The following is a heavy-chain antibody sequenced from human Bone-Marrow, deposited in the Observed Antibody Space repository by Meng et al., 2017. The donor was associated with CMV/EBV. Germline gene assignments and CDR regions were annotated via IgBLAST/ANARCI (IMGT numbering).Heavy chain of an antibody. CDR3: ARGGPDIVVVPAARGNFDY. CDR1: GYTFSSYD. J-gene: IGHJ4*02. V-gene: IGHV1-8*01. Sequence: ASVKVSCKASGYTFSSYDINWVRQATGQGLEWMGWMNPNSGNTGYAQKFQGRVTLTRNTSISTAYMELSDLRSEDTAVYYCARGGPDIVVVPAARGNFDYWGQGTLVPVSS. CDR2: MNPNSGNT. D-gene: IGHD2-2*01.